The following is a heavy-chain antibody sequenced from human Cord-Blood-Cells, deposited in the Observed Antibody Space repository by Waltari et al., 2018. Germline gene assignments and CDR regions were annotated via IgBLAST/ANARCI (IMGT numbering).Heavy chain of an antibody. Sequence: QVQLVQSGAEVKKPGSSVKVSCKAPGGTFSSYAISWVRQAPGQGLEWMGRYTPVLVIENNAQKFQGRVTITADKATSTAYMELSSRRSEDTAVYYCARMSSPTSSDYWGQGTLVTVSS. CDR3: ARMSSPTSSDY. D-gene: IGHD6-13*01. J-gene: IGHJ4*02. CDR2: YTPVLVIE. CDR1: GGTFSSYA. V-gene: IGHV1-69*09.